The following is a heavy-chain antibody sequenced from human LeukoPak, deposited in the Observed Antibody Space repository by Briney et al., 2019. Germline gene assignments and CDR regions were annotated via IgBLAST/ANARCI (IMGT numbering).Heavy chain of an antibody. CDR2: IYYSGST. CDR3: AREGYDFWSGPSHHYYGMDV. CDR1: GGSISSYY. Sequence: SETLSLTCTVSGGSISSYYWSWIRQPPGKGLEWIGYIYYSGSTNYNPSLKSRVTISVNTSKNQFSLKLSSVTAADTAVYYCAREGYDFWSGPSHHYYGMDVWGQGTTVTVS. J-gene: IGHJ6*02. V-gene: IGHV4-59*01. D-gene: IGHD3-3*01.